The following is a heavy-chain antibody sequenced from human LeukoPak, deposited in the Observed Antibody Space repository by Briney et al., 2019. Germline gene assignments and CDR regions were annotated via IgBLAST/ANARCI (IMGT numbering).Heavy chain of an antibody. Sequence: SVKVSCKASGGTFSSYAISWVRQAPGQGLEWMGGIIPIFGTANYAQKFQGRVTITADESTSTAYMELSSLRSEDTAVYYCARRYSSNEYFDCWGQGTLVTVSS. CDR2: IIPIFGTA. CDR1: GGTFSSYA. CDR3: ARRYSSNEYFDC. D-gene: IGHD6-13*01. V-gene: IGHV1-69*13. J-gene: IGHJ4*02.